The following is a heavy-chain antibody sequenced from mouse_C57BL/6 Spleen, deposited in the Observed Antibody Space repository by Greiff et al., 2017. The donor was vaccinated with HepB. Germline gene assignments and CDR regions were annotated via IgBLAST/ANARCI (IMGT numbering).Heavy chain of an antibody. J-gene: IGHJ2*01. CDR1: GYTFTSYW. V-gene: IGHV1-59*01. CDR2: IDPSDCYT. Sequence: QVQLQQPGAELVRPGTSVKLSCKASGYTFTSYWMHWVKQRPGQGLEWIGVIDPSDCYTNYNQKFKGKATLTVDTSSSTAYMQLSSLTSEDSAVYYCARKELFYYFDYWGQGTTLTVSS. CDR3: ARKELFYYFDY.